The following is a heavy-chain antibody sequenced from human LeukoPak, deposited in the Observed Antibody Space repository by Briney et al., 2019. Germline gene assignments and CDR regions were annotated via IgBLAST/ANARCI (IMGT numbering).Heavy chain of an antibody. V-gene: IGHV4-31*03. Sequence: SDTLSLTCTVSGGSISCVGYYWSWIRQHPGKGLEWIGYIYYSGSTYYNPSLKSRVTISVDTSKNQFSLKLSSVTAADTAVYYCARENRIAVAGILDAFDVWGQGTMVTVSS. CDR2: IYYSGST. J-gene: IGHJ3*01. CDR3: ARENRIAVAGILDAFDV. D-gene: IGHD6-19*01. CDR1: GGSISCVGYY.